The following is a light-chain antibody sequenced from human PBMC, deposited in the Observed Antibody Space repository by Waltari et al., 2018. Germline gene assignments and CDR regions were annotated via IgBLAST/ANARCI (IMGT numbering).Light chain of an antibody. CDR2: EAS. J-gene: IGKJ1*01. CDR1: QSVGRS. Sequence: EIVLTQSPGTLSLSPGERATLSCRASQSVGRSLAWYQQKPGQAPRLLIYEASKRATGIPERVSGSGSGTDFSLTISRLEPEDFAVYYCQMYVRLPVTFGQGTKVEIK. V-gene: IGKV3-20*01. CDR3: QMYVRLPVT.